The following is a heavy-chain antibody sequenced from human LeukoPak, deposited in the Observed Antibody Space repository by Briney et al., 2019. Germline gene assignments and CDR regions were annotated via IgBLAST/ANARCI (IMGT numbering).Heavy chain of an antibody. CDR1: GGSISSYN. CDR3: AREAVIGSSSWSSYFDY. J-gene: IGHJ4*02. CDR2: IYYSGST. V-gene: IGHV4-59*12. D-gene: IGHD6-13*01. Sequence: SETLSLTCTVSGGSISSYNWSWLRQPPGKGLEWMGYIYYSGSTNYNASPKSGLTISVDASKNQFSLKLSSVTAADTAVYYCAREAVIGSSSWSSYFDYWGQGTLVTVSS.